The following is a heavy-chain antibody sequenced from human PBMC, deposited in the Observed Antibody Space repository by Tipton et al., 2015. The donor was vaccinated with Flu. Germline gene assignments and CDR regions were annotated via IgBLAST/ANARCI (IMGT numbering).Heavy chain of an antibody. D-gene: IGHD4-17*01. CDR2: IYYTGST. J-gene: IGHJ4*02. CDR1: GGSISTYY. V-gene: IGHV4-59*01. CDR3: ARGGTRTSVSH. Sequence: TLSLTCTVSGGSISTYYWNWIRQPPGKGLEWIGYIYYTGSTNYNPSLKSRVTISLDTSKNQFSLKLSSVTAADTAVYYCARGGTRTSVSHCGQGALVTVSS.